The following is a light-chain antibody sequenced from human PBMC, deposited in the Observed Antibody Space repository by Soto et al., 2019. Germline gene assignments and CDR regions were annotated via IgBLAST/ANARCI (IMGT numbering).Light chain of an antibody. CDR3: QQYNNWPPIT. J-gene: IGKJ5*01. Sequence: DIVMTQSPATLSVSPGERATLSCRAGQSIRTNLAWYQQKPGQAPRLLIYGAATRATGIPARFSGSGSGTEVTLTIISLQSEDFAVYYCQQYNNWPPITFGQGTRLEI. CDR1: QSIRTN. V-gene: IGKV3-15*01. CDR2: GAA.